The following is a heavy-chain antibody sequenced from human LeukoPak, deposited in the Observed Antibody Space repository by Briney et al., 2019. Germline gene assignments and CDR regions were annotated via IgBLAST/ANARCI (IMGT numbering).Heavy chain of an antibody. J-gene: IGHJ4*02. D-gene: IGHD6-19*01. CDR2: ISAYNGNT. CDR1: GYTFTSYG. Sequence: VASVKVSCKASGYTFTSYGISWVRQAPGQGLEWMGWISAYNGNTNYAQKLQGRVTMTTDTSTSTAYMELRGLRSDDTAVYYCASLAVAGTKSPYYFDYWGQGTLVTVSS. V-gene: IGHV1-18*01. CDR3: ASLAVAGTKSPYYFDY.